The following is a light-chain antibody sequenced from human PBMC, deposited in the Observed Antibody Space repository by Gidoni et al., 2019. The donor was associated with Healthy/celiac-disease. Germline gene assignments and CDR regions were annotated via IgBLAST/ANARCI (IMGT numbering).Light chain of an antibody. J-gene: IGKJ1*01. CDR3: QQYGSSWT. V-gene: IGKV3-20*01. CDR1: QSVSSSY. CDR2: GAS. Sequence: EIVLTQSPGTLSLSPGERATLSCRAIQSVSSSYLAWYQQKPGQAPRLLIYGASSRATGITDRFSGSGSGTDFTLTISRLEPEDFAVYYCQQYGSSWTFXXXTKVEIK.